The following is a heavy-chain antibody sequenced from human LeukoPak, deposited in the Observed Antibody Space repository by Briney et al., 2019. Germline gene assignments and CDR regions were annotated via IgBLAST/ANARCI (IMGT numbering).Heavy chain of an antibody. D-gene: IGHD3-10*01. Sequence: SVKVSCKASGGTFISYAISWVGQAPGQGLEWMGGIIPIFGTANYAQKFQGRVTITTDESTSTASMELSSLRSEDTAVYYCARGRRAVRGVIPFNYGMDVWGLGTTVTVSS. CDR2: IIPIFGTA. V-gene: IGHV1-69*05. J-gene: IGHJ6*02. CDR3: ARGRRAVRGVIPFNYGMDV. CDR1: GGTFISYA.